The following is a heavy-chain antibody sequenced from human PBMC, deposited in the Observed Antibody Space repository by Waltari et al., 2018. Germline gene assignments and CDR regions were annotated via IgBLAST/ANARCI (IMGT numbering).Heavy chain of an antibody. J-gene: IGHJ6*03. CDR1: GGTFSSYA. CDR2: IIPIFGTA. V-gene: IGHV1-69*01. CDR3: ARDGDERGYSGYDYVGDYMDV. Sequence: QVQLVQSGAEVKKPGSSVKVSCKASGGTFSSYAISWVRQAPGQGLEWMGGIIPIFGTANDAQKFQGRVTITADESTSTAYMGLSSLRSEDTAVYYCARDGDERGYSGYDYVGDYMDVWGKGTTVTVSS. D-gene: IGHD5-12*01.